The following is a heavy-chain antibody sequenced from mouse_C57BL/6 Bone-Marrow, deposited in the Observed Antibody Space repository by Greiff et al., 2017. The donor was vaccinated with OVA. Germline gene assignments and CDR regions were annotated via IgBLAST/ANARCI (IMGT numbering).Heavy chain of an antibody. CDR1: GYTFTSYW. CDR2: INPSNGGT. Sequence: QVHVKQPGTELVKPGASVKLSCKASGYTFTSYWMHWVKQRPGQGLEWIGNINPSNGGTNYNEKFKSKATLTVDTSSSTAYMQLSSLTSEDSAVYYCARTIGTAQAFDYWGQGTTLTVSS. D-gene: IGHD3-2*02. J-gene: IGHJ2*01. CDR3: ARTIGTAQAFDY. V-gene: IGHV1-53*01.